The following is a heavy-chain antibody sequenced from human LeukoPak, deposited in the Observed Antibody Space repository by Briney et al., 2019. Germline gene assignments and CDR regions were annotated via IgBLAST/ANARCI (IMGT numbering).Heavy chain of an antibody. V-gene: IGHV3-9*01. J-gene: IGHJ6*02. CDR2: ISWNSGSM. CDR3: AKDITGNSGMGV. Sequence: GGSLRLSCAASGFTFDAYGMHWVRQPPGKGLEWVSGISWNSGSMAYADSVKGRFTISRDNAKNSVYLQMNSLRVEDTALYYCAKDITGNSGMGVWGQGTTVTVSS. CDR1: GFTFDAYG.